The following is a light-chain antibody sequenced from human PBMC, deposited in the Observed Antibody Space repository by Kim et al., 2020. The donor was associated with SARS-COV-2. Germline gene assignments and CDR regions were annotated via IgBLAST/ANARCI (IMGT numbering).Light chain of an antibody. CDR2: GAS. V-gene: IGKV3-20*01. Sequence: LSPGEKATLSCRASQSVSSSYLAWYQQKPGQAPRLLIYGASSRATGIPDRFSGSGSGTDFTLTISRLEPEDFAVYYCQQYGSSPYTFGQGTKLEIK. CDR3: QQYGSSPYT. CDR1: QSVSSSY. J-gene: IGKJ2*01.